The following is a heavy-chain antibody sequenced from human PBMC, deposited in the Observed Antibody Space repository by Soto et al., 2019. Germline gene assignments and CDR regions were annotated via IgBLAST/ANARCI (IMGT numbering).Heavy chain of an antibody. V-gene: IGHV4-59*01. CDR3: ARTGGSYSPLLI. CDR1: GGSISSYY. J-gene: IGHJ4*02. CDR2: IYYSGST. D-gene: IGHD1-26*01. Sequence: QVQLRESAPGLVKPSETLSLTCTVSGGSISSYYWSWIRQPPGKGLEWIGYIYYSGSTNCNPSLKSRVTISVDTSKNQFSLKLSSVTAADTAVYYCARTGGSYSPLLIWGQGTLVTVSS.